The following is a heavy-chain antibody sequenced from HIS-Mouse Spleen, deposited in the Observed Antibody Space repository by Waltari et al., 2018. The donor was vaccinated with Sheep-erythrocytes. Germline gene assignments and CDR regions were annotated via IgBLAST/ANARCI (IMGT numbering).Heavy chain of an antibody. D-gene: IGHD4-17*01. Sequence: EVQLVESGGGLIQPGGSLRLSCAASGFTVSSNYMSWVRRAPGKGLGWVSVIYSGGSTYYADSVKGRFTISRDNSKNTLYLQMNSLRAEDTAVYYCARGHPDYGDYDAFDIWGQGTMVTVSS. CDR3: ARGHPDYGDYDAFDI. CDR1: GFTVSSNY. V-gene: IGHV3-53*01. J-gene: IGHJ3*02. CDR2: IYSGGST.